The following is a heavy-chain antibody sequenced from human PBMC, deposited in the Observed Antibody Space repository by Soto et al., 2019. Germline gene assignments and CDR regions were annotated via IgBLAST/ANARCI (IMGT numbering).Heavy chain of an antibody. CDR1: GGSISSSKW. CDR2: IYHSGST. J-gene: IGHJ6*02. CDR3: ARVSGSYYYGMDV. Sequence: PSETLSLTGAVSGGSISSSKWWSWVRQPPGKGLEWIGEIYHSGSTNYNPSLKSRVTISVDKSQNQFSLKRSSVIAADTAVYYCARVSGSYYYGMDVWGQGPTVT. D-gene: IGHD1-26*01. V-gene: IGHV4-4*02.